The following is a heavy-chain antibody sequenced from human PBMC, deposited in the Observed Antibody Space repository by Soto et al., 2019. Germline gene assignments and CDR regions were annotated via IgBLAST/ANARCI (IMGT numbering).Heavy chain of an antibody. J-gene: IGHJ4*02. V-gene: IGHV4-34*01. CDR3: ARDKITGLFDY. CDR1: VGSFSGYG. CDR2: INHRGTA. D-gene: IGHD2-8*02. Sequence: PSETLSLTCAVYVGSFSGYGWSWIRQPPGKGLEWIAEINHRGTANYNPSLRSRVTISVDTSKNQFSLNVTSVTAADTAVYYCARDKITGLFDYWGQGTLVTVSS.